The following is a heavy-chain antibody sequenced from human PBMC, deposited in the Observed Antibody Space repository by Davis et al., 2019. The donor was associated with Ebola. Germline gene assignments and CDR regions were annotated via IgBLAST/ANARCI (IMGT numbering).Heavy chain of an antibody. V-gene: IGHV3-21*01. D-gene: IGHD2-21*02. Sequence: GGSLRLSCAASGFTFSSNSMNWVRQAPGKGLEWVSFISSSSNYLYYADSVKGRFTVSRDNAKNSLYLQMNSLRAEDTAVYYCVRDPALVVTGGGWFFGLWGRGTLVTVSS. CDR3: VRDPALVVTGGGWFFGL. CDR2: ISSSSNYL. CDR1: GFTFSSNS. J-gene: IGHJ2*01.